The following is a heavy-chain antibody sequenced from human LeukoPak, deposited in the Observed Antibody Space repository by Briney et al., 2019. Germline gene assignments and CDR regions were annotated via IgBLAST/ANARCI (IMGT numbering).Heavy chain of an antibody. CDR3: AKGRGYRYGYTFDY. Sequence: GGSLRLSCAASGFTFSSYAMHWVRQAPGKGLEWVSVISYDGSNKYYADSVKGRFTISRANSKNTLYLQMNSLRAEDTAVYYCAKGRGYRYGYTFDYWGQGTLVTVSS. CDR2: ISYDGSNK. V-gene: IGHV3-30-3*01. CDR1: GFTFSSYA. J-gene: IGHJ4*02. D-gene: IGHD5-18*01.